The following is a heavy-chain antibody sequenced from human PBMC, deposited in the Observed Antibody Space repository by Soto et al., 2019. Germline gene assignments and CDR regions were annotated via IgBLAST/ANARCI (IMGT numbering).Heavy chain of an antibody. V-gene: IGHV1-69*13. D-gene: IGHD2-2*01. CDR3: ARAIVVVPAAPFDP. Sequence: SSVKVSCKASVGTFSSYAISWVRQAPGQGLEWMGGIIPIFGTANYAQKFQGRVTITADESTSTAYMELSSLRSEDTAVYYCARAIVVVPAAPFDPWGQGTLVTVSS. J-gene: IGHJ5*02. CDR2: IIPIFGTA. CDR1: VGTFSSYA.